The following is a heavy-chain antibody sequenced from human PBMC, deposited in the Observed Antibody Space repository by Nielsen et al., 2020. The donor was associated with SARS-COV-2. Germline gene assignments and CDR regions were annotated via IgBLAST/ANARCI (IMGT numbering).Heavy chain of an antibody. CDR2: VYYRGST. V-gene: IGHV4-39*01. CDR1: GDSISTINYY. Sequence: SETLFLTCSVSGDSISTINYYWGWIRQPPGKGLEWIGNVYYRGSTHYNPSLKSRVTIFVDTSKNQFYLKLSSMTAADTALYYCARRKRNTGDSGSFFDYWGQGTLVTVSS. J-gene: IGHJ4*02. D-gene: IGHD3-10*01. CDR3: ARRKRNTGDSGSFFDY.